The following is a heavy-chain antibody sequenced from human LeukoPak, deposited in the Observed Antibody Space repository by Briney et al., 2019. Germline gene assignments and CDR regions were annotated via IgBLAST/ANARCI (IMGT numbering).Heavy chain of an antibody. D-gene: IGHD3-22*01. CDR2: INPNSGGT. V-gene: IGHV1-2*06. Sequence: GASVKVSCKASGYTFTGYYMHWVRQAPGQGLEWMGRINPNSGGTNYAQKFQGRVTMTRDTSISTAYMELSRLRSDDMAVYYCARTPGLDSSGYYNYWGQGTLVTVSS. J-gene: IGHJ4*02. CDR1: GYTFTGYY. CDR3: ARTPGLDSSGYYNY.